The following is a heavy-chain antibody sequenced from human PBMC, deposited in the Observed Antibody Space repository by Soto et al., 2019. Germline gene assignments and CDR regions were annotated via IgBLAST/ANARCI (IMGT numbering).Heavy chain of an antibody. Sequence: SETLSLTCTVSVGSVSSGSYYWSWIRQPPGKGLEWIGYIYYSGSTNYNPSLKSRVTISVDTSKNQFSLKLSSVTAADTAVYYCSYSSSFEDYWGQGTLVTVS. CDR3: SYSSSFEDY. CDR1: VGSVSSGSYY. V-gene: IGHV4-61*01. J-gene: IGHJ4*02. D-gene: IGHD6-13*01. CDR2: IYYSGST.